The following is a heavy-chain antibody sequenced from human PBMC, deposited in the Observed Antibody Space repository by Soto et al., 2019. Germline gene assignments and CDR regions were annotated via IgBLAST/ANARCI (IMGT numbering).Heavy chain of an antibody. CDR3: ARVDIVVVVAATSRYFDY. CDR1: GGSISSSNW. J-gene: IGHJ4*02. V-gene: IGHV4-4*02. D-gene: IGHD2-15*01. Sequence: SETLSLTCAVSGGSISSSNWWSWVRQPPGKGLEWIGEIYHSGSTNYNPSLKSRVTISVDKSKNQFSLKLSSVTAADTAVYYCARVDIVVVVAATSRYFDYWGQGTLVTVSS. CDR2: IYHSGST.